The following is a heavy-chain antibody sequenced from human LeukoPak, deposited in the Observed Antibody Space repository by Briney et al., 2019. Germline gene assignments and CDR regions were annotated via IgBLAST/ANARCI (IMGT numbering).Heavy chain of an antibody. D-gene: IGHD3-22*01. CDR3: ARDYYDSSGYYQGAFDI. CDR2: ISSSSSTI. V-gene: IGHV3-48*02. J-gene: IGHJ3*02. CDR1: GFTFSSYS. Sequence: GGSLRLACAASGFTFSSYSMSWVRQAPGKGLELVSYISSSSSTIYYADSVKGRFTISRDNAKNSLYLQMNSLRDEDTAVYYCARDYYDSSGYYQGAFDIWGQGTMVTVSS.